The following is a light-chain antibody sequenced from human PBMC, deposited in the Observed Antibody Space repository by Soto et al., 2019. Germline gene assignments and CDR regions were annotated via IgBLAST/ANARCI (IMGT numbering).Light chain of an antibody. J-gene: IGLJ1*01. V-gene: IGLV2-14*03. CDR1: TSDVGRYNY. CDR3: NSFTTSSTYV. Sequence: SALTQPASVSGSPGQSISISCTGTTSDVGRYNYVSWYQQHPGKAPKLMIYDVSYRPSWVSNRFSGSKSGITASLTISGLQAEDEADYYCNSFTTSSTYVFETGTKVTVL. CDR2: DVS.